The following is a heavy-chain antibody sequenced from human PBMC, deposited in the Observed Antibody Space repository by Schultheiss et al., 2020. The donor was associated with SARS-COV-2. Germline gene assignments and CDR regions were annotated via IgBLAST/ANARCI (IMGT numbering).Heavy chain of an antibody. CDR2: INPNSGGT. D-gene: IGHD6-19*01. CDR3: ARDQGQWLVLKYFQH. Sequence: ASVKVSCKASGYTFINNGINWVRQAPGQGLEWMGWINPNSGGTNYAQKFQGWVTMTRDTSASTIYMELSSLRSEDTAVYYCARDQGQWLVLKYFQHWGQGTLVTVSS. CDR1: GYTFINNG. V-gene: IGHV1-2*04. J-gene: IGHJ1*01.